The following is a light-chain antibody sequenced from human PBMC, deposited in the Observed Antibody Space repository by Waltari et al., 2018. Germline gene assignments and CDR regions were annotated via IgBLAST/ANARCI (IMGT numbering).Light chain of an antibody. J-gene: IGKJ1*01. CDR2: AAS. Sequence: EIVLTQSPGTLSLSPGETATLSCRASQSVGRTLAWCQQKPGQAPRLLIYAASTRATGIPDRFSGSGSGTDFRLTISRLEPEDFAVYYCQHYVRLPVTFGQGTTVELK. V-gene: IGKV3-20*01. CDR1: QSVGRT. CDR3: QHYVRLPVT.